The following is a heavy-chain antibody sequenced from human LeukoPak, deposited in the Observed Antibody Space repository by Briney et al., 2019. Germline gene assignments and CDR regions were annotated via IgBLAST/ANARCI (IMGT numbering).Heavy chain of an antibody. J-gene: IGHJ4*02. Sequence: GGSLRLSCAASGFTFSDYYMSWIRQAPGKGLEWVPYISSSGSTIYYADSVKGRFTISRDNAKNSLYLQMNSLRAEDTAVYYCARSATLVVVAATLDYWGQGTLVTVSS. CDR3: ARSATLVVVAATLDY. V-gene: IGHV3-11*01. CDR1: GFTFSDYY. CDR2: ISSSGSTI. D-gene: IGHD2-15*01.